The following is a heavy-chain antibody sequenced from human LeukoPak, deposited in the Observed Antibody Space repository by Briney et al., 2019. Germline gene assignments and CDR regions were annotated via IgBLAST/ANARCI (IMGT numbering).Heavy chain of an antibody. D-gene: IGHD3-10*01. J-gene: IGHJ4*02. V-gene: IGHV4-59*08. CDR1: GGSISSYY. CDR2: IYDSGST. Sequence: SETLSLTCTVSGGSISSYYWSWIRQPPGKGLEWIGYIYDSGSTNYNPSLKSRVTISVDTSKKQFSLKLTSVTAADTAVYYCARGKPTYYFGSGSYHYFDYWGQGTLVTVSS. CDR3: ARGKPTYYFGSGSYHYFDY.